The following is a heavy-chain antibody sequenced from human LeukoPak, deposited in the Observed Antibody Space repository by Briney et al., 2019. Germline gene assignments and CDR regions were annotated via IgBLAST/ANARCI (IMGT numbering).Heavy chain of an antibody. D-gene: IGHD4-11*01. V-gene: IGHV3-33*06. CDR1: QFKFPFSHYG. CDR2: IWSDGTNQ. Sequence: PGKSLTLFCVASQFKFPFSHYGMHWVRQAPGRGLEWVAVIWSDGTNQYYADSVKGRFTISRDNSQNTVYLQMNSLRAEDTAVYFCAKDAQRGFDYSNSLEYWGQGTLVTVSS. CDR3: AKDAQRGFDYSNSLEY. J-gene: IGHJ4*02.